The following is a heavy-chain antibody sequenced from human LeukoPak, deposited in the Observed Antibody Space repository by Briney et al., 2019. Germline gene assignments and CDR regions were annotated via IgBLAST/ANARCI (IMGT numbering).Heavy chain of an antibody. CDR1: GGSIISSDYH. Sequence: SETLSLTCTVSGGSIISSDYHWGWVRQPPGTGLEWIGTISYSGNTDYNPSLRSRVTISVDTSNNQFSLRLGSVTAVDTAVYHCARHCCSGPAKRVFDIWGQGTMVTVSS. J-gene: IGHJ3*02. CDR2: ISYSGNT. D-gene: IGHD2-15*01. V-gene: IGHV4-39*01. CDR3: ARHCCSGPAKRVFDI.